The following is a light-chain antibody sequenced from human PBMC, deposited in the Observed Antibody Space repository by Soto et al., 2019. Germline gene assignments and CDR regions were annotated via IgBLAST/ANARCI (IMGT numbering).Light chain of an antibody. V-gene: IGKV3-20*01. CDR1: QSVSNSS. CDR3: QQYGGSPPYT. J-gene: IGKJ2*01. Sequence: ELVLTQSPGTLSLSPGERTTLSCRASQSVSNSSLAWYQQTPGQAPRLLIYGASSRATGIPDRFSGSGSGTDGTLTSSRLEPEDFAVYYGQQYGGSPPYTFGQGTKVEIK. CDR2: GAS.